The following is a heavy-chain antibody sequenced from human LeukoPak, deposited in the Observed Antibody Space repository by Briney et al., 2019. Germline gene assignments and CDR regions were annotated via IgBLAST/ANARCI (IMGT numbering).Heavy chain of an antibody. D-gene: IGHD3-22*01. V-gene: IGHV4-4*02. J-gene: IGHJ4*02. CDR3: ARDSGSSGYKYYFDY. CDR1: GGSISSSTW. Sequence: SETLSLTCAAFGGSISSSTWWSWVRQPPGKGLEWVGEIYHSGSTNYNPSLKSRVTISVDKSKNQFSLNLSSVTAADTAVYYCARDSGSSGYKYYFDYWGQGTLVTVSS. CDR2: IYHSGST.